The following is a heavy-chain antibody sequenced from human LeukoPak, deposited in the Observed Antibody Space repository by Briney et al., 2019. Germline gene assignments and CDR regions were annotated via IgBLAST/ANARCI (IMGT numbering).Heavy chain of an antibody. Sequence: GGSLRLSCAASGFTFSNAWMSWVRQAPGKGLEWVGRIKSKTDGGTTDYAAPVKGRFTISRDDSKNTLYLQMNSLKTEDTAVYYCGVVAATQGDYYYYGMDVWGQGTTVTASS. CDR2: IKSKTDGGTT. J-gene: IGHJ6*02. CDR3: GVVAATQGDYYYYGMDV. CDR1: GFTFSNAW. V-gene: IGHV3-15*01. D-gene: IGHD2-15*01.